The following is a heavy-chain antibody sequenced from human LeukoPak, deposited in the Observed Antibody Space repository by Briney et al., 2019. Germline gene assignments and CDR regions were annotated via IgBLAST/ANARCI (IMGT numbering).Heavy chain of an antibody. V-gene: IGHV4-39*02. J-gene: IGHJ4*02. CDR3: ARDGPWKSDY. Sequence: SETLSLTCTVSGGSVSSSYYWGWIRQPPGKGLEWIGSICSGGNTCSNPSLASRITISVDSSRSRFFLQLTSATAADTAVYFCARDGPWKSDYWGQGTLVTVSS. D-gene: IGHD1-1*01. CDR2: ICSGGNT. CDR1: GGSVSSSYY.